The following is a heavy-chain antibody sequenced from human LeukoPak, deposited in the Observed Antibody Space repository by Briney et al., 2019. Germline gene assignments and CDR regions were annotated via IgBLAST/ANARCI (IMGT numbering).Heavy chain of an antibody. J-gene: IGHJ4*02. CDR3: AIDTRYFDGLWSLSPFDY. CDR2: IKQVGRDK. V-gene: IGHV3-7*03. Sequence: GGSLRLSCAPSAFTFSIYWMRWARQAGGKGWECLTHIKQVGRDKSYMDSVEGRFTLSRDNAKNSLYLQMNILRAEYTAVYHRAIDTRYFDGLWSLSPFDYWGQGTLVTVSS. D-gene: IGHD3-9*01. CDR1: AFTFSIYW.